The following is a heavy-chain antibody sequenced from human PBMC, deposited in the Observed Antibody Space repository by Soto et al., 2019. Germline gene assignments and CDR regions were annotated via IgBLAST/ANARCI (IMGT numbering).Heavy chain of an antibody. CDR2: IYPGDSDT. V-gene: IGHV5-51*01. CDR3: ARQKGLYYDSSGYYVTRNYYYYGMDV. CDR1: GYSFTSYW. D-gene: IGHD3-22*01. J-gene: IGHJ6*02. Sequence: GESLKISCKGSGYSFTSYWIGWVRQMPGKGLEWMGIIYPGDSDTRYSPSFQGQVTISADKSISTAYLQWSSLKASDTAMYYCARQKGLYYDSSGYYVTRNYYYYGMDVWGQGTTVTVSS.